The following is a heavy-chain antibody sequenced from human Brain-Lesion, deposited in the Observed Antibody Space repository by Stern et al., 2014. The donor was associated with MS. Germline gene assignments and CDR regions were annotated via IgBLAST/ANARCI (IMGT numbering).Heavy chain of an antibody. CDR3: ARGRVVPGFQYYATDV. D-gene: IGHD2-2*01. CDR2: IFTSGST. V-gene: IGHV4-61*02. Sequence: DQLVESGPGLVKPSQTLSLSCTVSGGSISSGGYYWSWIRQPAGKGLEWIGRIFTSGSTSYTPSLKSRVPISIDTSKTQFSLRLTSMTAADTAVYYCARGRVVPGFQYYATDVWGQGTTVIVSS. J-gene: IGHJ6*02. CDR1: GGSISSGGYY.